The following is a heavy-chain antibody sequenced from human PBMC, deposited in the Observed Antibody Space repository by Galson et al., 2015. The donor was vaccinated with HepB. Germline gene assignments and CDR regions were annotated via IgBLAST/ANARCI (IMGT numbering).Heavy chain of an antibody. J-gene: IGHJ4*02. CDR1: GYNFTRYY. CDR3: ASTVASIFPPSLLVY. D-gene: IGHD4-17*01. V-gene: IGHV1-46*01. Sequence: SVKVSCEASGYNFTRYYMHWVRQAPGQGREWMGIINPSGGSTIYAQKFQGRVTMTRDTSTSTVYMELSSLRSEDTAVYYCASTVASIFPPSLLVYWGQGTLVTVSS. CDR2: INPSGGST.